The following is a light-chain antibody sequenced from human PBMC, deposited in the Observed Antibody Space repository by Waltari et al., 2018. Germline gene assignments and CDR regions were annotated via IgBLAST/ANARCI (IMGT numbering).Light chain of an antibody. V-gene: IGKV3-11*01. CDR2: DAS. Sequence: EIVLTQSPATLSLSPGERATLSCRASQSVSSYLAWYQQKPGQTPRLLIYDASNRATGVPARFSGSGSGIDFTLTISSLEPEDFAVYFCQQRTNWPRNTFGQGTKLEIK. J-gene: IGKJ2*01. CDR1: QSVSSY. CDR3: QQRTNWPRNT.